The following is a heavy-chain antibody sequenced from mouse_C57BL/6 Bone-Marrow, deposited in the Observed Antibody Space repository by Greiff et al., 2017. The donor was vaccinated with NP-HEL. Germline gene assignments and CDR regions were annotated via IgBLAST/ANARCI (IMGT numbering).Heavy chain of an antibody. D-gene: IGHD1-1*01. CDR1: GYTFTSYW. CDR3: ASPLITTVGDY. CDR2: IHPNSGST. J-gene: IGHJ2*01. V-gene: IGHV1-64*01. Sequence: VQLQQPGAELVKPGASVKLSCKASGYTFTSYWMHWVKQRPGQGLEWIGMIHPNSGSTNYNEKFKSKATLTVDKSSSTAYMQLSSLTSEDSAVYYCASPLITTVGDYWGQGTTLTVSS.